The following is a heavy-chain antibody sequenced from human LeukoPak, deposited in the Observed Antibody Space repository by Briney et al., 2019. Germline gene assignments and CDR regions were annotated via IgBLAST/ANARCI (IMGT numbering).Heavy chain of an antibody. D-gene: IGHD4-17*01. Sequence: GRSLRLSCAASGFTFSSYGMHWVRRAPGKGLEWVAVISYDGSNKYYADSVKGRFTISRDNSKNTLYLQMNSLRAEDTAVYYCAKVPGDSSPPLPDYWGQGTLVTVSS. CDR1: GFTFSSYG. CDR3: AKVPGDSSPPLPDY. V-gene: IGHV3-30*18. CDR2: ISYDGSNK. J-gene: IGHJ4*02.